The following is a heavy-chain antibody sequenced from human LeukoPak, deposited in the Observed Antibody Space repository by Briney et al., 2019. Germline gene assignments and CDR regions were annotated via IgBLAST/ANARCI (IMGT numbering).Heavy chain of an antibody. Sequence: GGSLRLSCAASGFTFSSYAMSWVRQAPGKGLEWVAVISYDGSNKYYADSVKGRFTISRDNSKNTPYLQMNSLRAEDTAVYYCARDAMGGYSYGSSRRGAFDIWAKGQWSPSLQ. CDR2: ISYDGSNK. J-gene: IGHJ3*02. D-gene: IGHD5-18*01. CDR3: ARDAMGGYSYGSSRRGAFDI. CDR1: GFTFSSYA. V-gene: IGHV3-30-3*01.